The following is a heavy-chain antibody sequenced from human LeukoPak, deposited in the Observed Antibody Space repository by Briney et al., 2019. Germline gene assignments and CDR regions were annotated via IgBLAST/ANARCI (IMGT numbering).Heavy chain of an antibody. V-gene: IGHV4-34*01. D-gene: IGHD3-10*01. CDR1: GGSFSGYY. J-gene: IGHJ5*02. CDR3: ASTSGWNNWFDP. CDR2: INHSGST. Sequence: SETLSLTCAVYGGSFSGYYWSWIRQPPGKGLEWIGEINHSGSTNYNPSLKSRVTISVDTSKNQFSLKLSSVTAADTAVYYRASTSGWNNWFDPWGQGTLVTVSS.